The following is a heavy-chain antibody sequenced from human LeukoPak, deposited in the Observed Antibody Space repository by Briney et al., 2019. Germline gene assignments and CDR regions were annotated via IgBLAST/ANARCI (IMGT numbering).Heavy chain of an antibody. CDR2: MNPNSGNT. Sequence: GASAKVSCKASGGTFSSYAINWVRQAPGQGLEWMGWMNPNSGNTGYAQRFQGRVSMTRDTSISTAYMELSSLRLEDTAVYYCARGNPYCSSASCYNYWGQGTLVTVSS. J-gene: IGHJ4*02. D-gene: IGHD2-2*02. CDR3: ARGNPYCSSASCYNY. V-gene: IGHV1-8*02. CDR1: GGTFSSYA.